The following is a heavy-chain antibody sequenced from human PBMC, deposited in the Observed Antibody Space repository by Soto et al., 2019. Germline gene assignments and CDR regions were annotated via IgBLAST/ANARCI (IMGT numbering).Heavy chain of an antibody. CDR1: GFTFSSYG. Sequence: QVQLVESGGGVVQPGRSLRLSCAASGFTFSSYGMHWVHQAPGKGLEWVAVIWYDGSNKYYADSVKGRFTISRDNSKNTLYLQMNSLRAEDTAVYYCARYGHYYGSGSYGMDVWGQGTTVTVSS. V-gene: IGHV3-33*01. D-gene: IGHD3-10*01. CDR3: ARYGHYYGSGSYGMDV. CDR2: IWYDGSNK. J-gene: IGHJ6*02.